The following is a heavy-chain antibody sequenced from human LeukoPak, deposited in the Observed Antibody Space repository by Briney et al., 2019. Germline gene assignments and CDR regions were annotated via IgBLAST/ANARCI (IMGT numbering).Heavy chain of an antibody. CDR1: GFSVINAW. CDR3: LILPGR. V-gene: IGHV3-15*05. D-gene: IGHD3-9*01. J-gene: IGHJ4*02. CDR2: IKSRADGGTT. Sequence: GGSLRLSCAASGFSVINAWMSWVRQAPGQGLVWVGRIKSRADGGTTCYAAPVEGRFSISRDDSENTLYLQMNSLQIDDTALKYCLILPGRWGQGTLVTVSS.